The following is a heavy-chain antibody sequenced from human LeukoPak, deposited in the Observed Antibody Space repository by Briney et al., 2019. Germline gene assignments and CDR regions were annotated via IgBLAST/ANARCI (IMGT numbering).Heavy chain of an antibody. Sequence: HPGGSLRLSCAASGFSFSAYWMHWVRQVPGKGLVWVSRINPDGSSTLYADSVRGRFAISRDNAKNTLFLQMNSLRAEDTAVYYCARDLAGAARWGQGTLATVSS. J-gene: IGHJ4*02. CDR3: ARDLAGAAR. V-gene: IGHV3-74*01. D-gene: IGHD6-6*01. CDR1: GFSFSAYW. CDR2: INPDGSST.